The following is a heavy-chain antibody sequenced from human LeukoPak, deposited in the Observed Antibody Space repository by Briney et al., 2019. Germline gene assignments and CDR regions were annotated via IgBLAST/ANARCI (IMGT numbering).Heavy chain of an antibody. V-gene: IGHV4-59*11. CDR1: GGSFSSHY. CDR2: IYHSGST. CDR3: ARSAYSSPTYYFDY. Sequence: PSETLSLTCTASGGSFSSHYWSWIRQPPGKGLEWIGYIYHSGSTNYNPSLKSRVTVSVDTSKNQFSLKLSSVTAADTAVYYCARSAYSSPTYYFDYWGQGTLVTVSS. D-gene: IGHD5-18*01. J-gene: IGHJ4*02.